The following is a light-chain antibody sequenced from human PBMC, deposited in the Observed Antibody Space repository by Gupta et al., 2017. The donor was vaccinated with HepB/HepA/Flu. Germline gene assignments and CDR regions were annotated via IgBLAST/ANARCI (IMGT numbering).Light chain of an antibody. CDR2: AAS. V-gene: IGKV1-39*01. CDR3: QETYDAPLVT. J-gene: IGKJ3*01. CDR1: QNVKNY. Sequence: DIQMTQSPSSLSASVGDRVTISCRTSQNVKNYLNWYQQKPGRAPRFLIFAASTLQSGVPSRFSGTGSGTDFNLTVSSRQPEDFATYYCQETYDAPLVTFGPGTXV.